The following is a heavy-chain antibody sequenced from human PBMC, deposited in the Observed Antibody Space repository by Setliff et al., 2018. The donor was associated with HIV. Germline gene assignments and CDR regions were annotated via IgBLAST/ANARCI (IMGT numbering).Heavy chain of an antibody. D-gene: IGHD1-26*01. Sequence: PGGSLRLSCVASGFTFSDYYMIWIRQAPGQGLEWVSYISTSSATKYYADSVKGRFTISRDNAKNSLYLQMNSVRADDTAVYYCASSGSYGYWGQGTLVTVSS. V-gene: IGHV3-11*01. CDR2: ISTSSATK. CDR3: ASSGSYGY. CDR1: GFTFSDYY. J-gene: IGHJ4*02.